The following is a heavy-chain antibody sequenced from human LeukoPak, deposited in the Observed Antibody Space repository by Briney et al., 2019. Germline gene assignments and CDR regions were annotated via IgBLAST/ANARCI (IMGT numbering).Heavy chain of an antibody. D-gene: IGHD1-26*01. V-gene: IGHV3-48*04. CDR1: GFTFSSYS. Sequence: GGSLRLSCAASGFTFSSYSMNWVRQAPGKGLEWVSYISSSSSTIYYADSVKGRFTISRDNAKNSLYLQMNSLRAEDTAVYYCARDRVEATRGWGQGTLVTVSS. CDR2: ISSSSSTI. CDR3: ARDRVEATRG. J-gene: IGHJ4*02.